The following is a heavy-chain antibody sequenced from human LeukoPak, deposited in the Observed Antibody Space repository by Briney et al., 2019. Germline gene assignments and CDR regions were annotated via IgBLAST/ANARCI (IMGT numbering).Heavy chain of an antibody. Sequence: PGGSLRLSCAASGFTFDDYAMHWVRQAPGKGLEWVSGISWNSGSIGYADSVKGRFTISRDNAKNSLYLQMNSLRAEDTALYYCAKDQSGGDFDAFDIWGQGTMVTVSS. CDR3: AKDQSGGDFDAFDI. J-gene: IGHJ3*02. CDR2: ISWNSGSI. CDR1: GFTFDDYA. D-gene: IGHD2-21*02. V-gene: IGHV3-9*01.